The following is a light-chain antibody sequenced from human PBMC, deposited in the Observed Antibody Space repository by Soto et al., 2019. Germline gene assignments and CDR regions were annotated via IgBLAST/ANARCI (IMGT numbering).Light chain of an antibody. J-gene: IGKJ4*01. CDR1: QSVSRN. CDR3: QQFSSYPLT. CDR2: GAS. Sequence: EIVMTQSPATLSVSPGERATLSCRASQSVSRNLAWYQQRPGQAPRLLIYGASTRATGIPDRFSGGGSGTDFTLTISRLEPEDFAVYYCQQFSSYPLTFGGGTKVDIK. V-gene: IGKV3D-15*01.